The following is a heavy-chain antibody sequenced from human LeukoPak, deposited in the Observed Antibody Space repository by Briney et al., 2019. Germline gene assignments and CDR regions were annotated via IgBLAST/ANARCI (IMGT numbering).Heavy chain of an antibody. V-gene: IGHV3-23*01. CDR3: AKDVTSVGTTAGGRY. D-gene: IGHD1-14*01. CDR1: GFTFSSYA. CDR2: ISGSGDST. Sequence: GGSLRLSCAASGFTFSSYAMSWVRQAPGKGLEWVSAISGSGDSTYYADSVKGRFTISRDNSKNTLYLQMNSLRAEDTAVYYCAKDVTSVGTTAGGRYWGQGTLVTVSS. J-gene: IGHJ4*02.